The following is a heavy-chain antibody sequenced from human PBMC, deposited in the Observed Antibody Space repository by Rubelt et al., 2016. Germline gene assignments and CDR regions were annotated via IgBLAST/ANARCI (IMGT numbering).Heavy chain of an antibody. D-gene: IGHD3-10*01. CDR2: INHSGST. V-gene: IGHV4-34*01. CDR1: GGSFSGYY. CDR3: ARDNYYGWRYFDY. Sequence: QVQLQQWGAGLLKPSETLSLTCAVYGGSFSGYYWSWIRQSPGKGLEWIGEINHSGSTNYNPSRKRRVTISVDTSKNQFSLKVRSVTAADTAVYYCARDNYYGWRYFDYWGQGTLVTVSS. J-gene: IGHJ4*02.